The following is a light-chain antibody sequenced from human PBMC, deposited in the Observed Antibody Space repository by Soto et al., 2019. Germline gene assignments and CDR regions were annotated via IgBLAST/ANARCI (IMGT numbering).Light chain of an antibody. CDR3: SSYTSSSTPWV. V-gene: IGLV2-14*01. Sequence: QLVLTQPASVSGSPGQSITISCTGTSSDVGGYNYVSWYQQHPGKAPKLMIYDVSNRPSGVSNRFSGSKSGNTASLTISGLQAEDEADYYCSSYTSSSTPWVFGGGTKLTVL. CDR2: DVS. J-gene: IGLJ3*02. CDR1: SSDVGGYNY.